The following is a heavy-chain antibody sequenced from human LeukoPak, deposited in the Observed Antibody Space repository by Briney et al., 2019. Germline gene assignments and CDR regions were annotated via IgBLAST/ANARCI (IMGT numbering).Heavy chain of an antibody. V-gene: IGHV4-39*01. J-gene: IGHJ4*02. CDR1: GASISGSGYY. CDR2: IYSSGST. CDR3: ARQSPADRFFDY. Sequence: PSETLSLTCTVSGASISGSGYYWGWIRQPPGKGLEWIGSIYSSGSTYYNASLQSRVTISIETSKNQFSLRLSSVTAADTAVYYCARQSPADRFFDYWGQGTLVTVSS. D-gene: IGHD3-22*01.